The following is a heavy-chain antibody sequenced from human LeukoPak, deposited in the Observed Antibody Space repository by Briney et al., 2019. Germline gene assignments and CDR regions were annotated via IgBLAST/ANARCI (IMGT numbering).Heavy chain of an antibody. CDR3: ARDKGQWTSFNYFDY. J-gene: IGHJ4*02. D-gene: IGHD6-19*01. CDR1: GYTFTTYG. Sequence: ASVKVSCKASGYTFTTYGISWVRQAPGQGLEWMGWISAHNGDTNYAQKLQGRVTMTTDTSTSTAYMELRSLRSDDTAVYYCARDKGQWTSFNYFDYWGQGTLVTVSS. V-gene: IGHV1-18*01. CDR2: ISAHNGDT.